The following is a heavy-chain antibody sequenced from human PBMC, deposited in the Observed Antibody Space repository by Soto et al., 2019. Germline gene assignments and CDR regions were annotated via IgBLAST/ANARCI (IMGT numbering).Heavy chain of an antibody. D-gene: IGHD7-27*01. J-gene: IGHJ5*02. Sequence: SETLSLTCAVSGGSISSGGYSWSWIRQPPGKGLEWIGYINHSGSTNYNPSLKSRVTISVDTSKNQFSLKLSSVTAADTAVYHCARVPGPWGQGTLVTVSS. CDR2: INHSGST. CDR1: GGSISSGGYS. V-gene: IGHV4-30-2*01. CDR3: ARVPGP.